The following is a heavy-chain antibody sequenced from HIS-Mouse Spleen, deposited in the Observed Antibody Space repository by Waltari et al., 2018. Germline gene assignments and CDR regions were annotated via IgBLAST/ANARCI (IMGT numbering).Heavy chain of an antibody. CDR2: IYYSGST. Sequence: QPQLQESGPGLVKPSEPLSPTCPASGGSLNRTRYFWRWIRNPPGKGPEWIGSIYYSGSTYDNPSLKSRVTISVDTSKNQFYLKLSSVTAADTAVYYCAREIPYSSSWYDWYFDLWGRGTLVTVSS. V-gene: IGHV4-39*07. D-gene: IGHD6-13*01. J-gene: IGHJ2*01. CDR3: AREIPYSSSWYDWYFDL. CDR1: GGSLNRTRYF.